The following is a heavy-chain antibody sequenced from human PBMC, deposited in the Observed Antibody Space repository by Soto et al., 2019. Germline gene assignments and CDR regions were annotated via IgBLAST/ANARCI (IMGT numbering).Heavy chain of an antibody. CDR2: IIPIFGTA. Sequence: SVKVSFKASGVTFSSYAISWVRQAPGQGLEWMGGIIPIFGTANYAQKFQGRVTITADESTSTAYMELSSLRSEDTAVYYCARGGLSGYDYYYYGMDVWGQGTTVTVSS. V-gene: IGHV1-69*13. D-gene: IGHD5-12*01. CDR1: GVTFSSYA. CDR3: ARGGLSGYDYYYYGMDV. J-gene: IGHJ6*02.